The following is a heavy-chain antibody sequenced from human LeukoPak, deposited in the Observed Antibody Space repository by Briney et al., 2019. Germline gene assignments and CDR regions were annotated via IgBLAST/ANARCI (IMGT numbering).Heavy chain of an antibody. Sequence: PSETLSLTCAVYGGSFSDYYWSWIRQPPGKGLEWIGEINHSGSTNYNPSLKSRVTISVDTSKNQFSLKLSSVTAADTAVYYCARASLKPDYWGQGTLVTVSS. CDR2: INHSGST. CDR3: ARASLKPDY. J-gene: IGHJ4*02. V-gene: IGHV4-34*01. CDR1: GGSFSDYY.